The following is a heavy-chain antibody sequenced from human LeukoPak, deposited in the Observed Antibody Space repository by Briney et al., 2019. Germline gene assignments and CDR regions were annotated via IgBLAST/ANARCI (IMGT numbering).Heavy chain of an antibody. D-gene: IGHD4-17*01. J-gene: IGHJ6*03. Sequence: GSGPTLVNPTQTLTLTCTFSGFSLSTSGMGVTWIRQPPGKALEWLARIDWDDDKYFSTSLKTRLTISRDTSKNQVVLTMTNMDPVDTATYYCARTYGDYSSYYYYYYMDVWGKGTTVTVSS. CDR1: GFSLSTSGMG. V-gene: IGHV2-70*11. CDR2: IDWDDDK. CDR3: ARTYGDYSSYYYYYYMDV.